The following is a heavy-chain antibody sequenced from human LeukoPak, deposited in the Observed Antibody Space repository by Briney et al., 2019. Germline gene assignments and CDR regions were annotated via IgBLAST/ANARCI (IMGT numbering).Heavy chain of an antibody. V-gene: IGHV1-2*02. J-gene: IGHJ4*02. CDR2: INPNSGGT. CDR1: GYTFTGYY. CDR3: ATFMTTVTTGLGY. D-gene: IGHD4-17*01. Sequence: ASVKVSCKVSGYTFTGYYMHWVRQAPGQGLEWMGWINPNSGGTNYAQKFQGRVTMTRDTSISTAYMELSRLRSDDTAVYYCATFMTTVTTGLGYWGQGTLVTVSS.